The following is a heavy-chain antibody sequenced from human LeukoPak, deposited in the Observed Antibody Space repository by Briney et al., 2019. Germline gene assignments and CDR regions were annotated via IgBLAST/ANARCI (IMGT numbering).Heavy chain of an antibody. Sequence: PSETLSLTCAVYGGSFSGYYWSWIRQPPGEGLEWIEQIQHSERINHNPPLKSRVTISVDKSKNQSSLKLSAVTAADTAVYYCARLAGRRFLEDYWGEGTVVSVPS. CDR1: GGSFSGYY. V-gene: IGHV4-34*01. CDR3: ARLAGRRFLEDY. D-gene: IGHD3-3*01. CDR2: IQHSERI. J-gene: IGHJ4*02.